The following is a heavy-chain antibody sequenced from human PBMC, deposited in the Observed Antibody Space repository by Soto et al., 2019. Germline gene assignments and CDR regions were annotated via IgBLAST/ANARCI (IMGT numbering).Heavy chain of an antibody. D-gene: IGHD2-2*01. J-gene: IGHJ4*02. CDR2: IYYSGST. V-gene: IGHV4-59*01. Sequence: SETLSLTCTVSGGSISSYYWSWIRQPPGKGLEWIGYIYYSGSTNYNPSLKSRVTISVDTSKNQFSLKLSSVTAADTAVYYCARVGWGSSTSADYYFDYWGQGTLVTVSS. CDR1: GGSISSYY. CDR3: ARVGWGSSTSADYYFDY.